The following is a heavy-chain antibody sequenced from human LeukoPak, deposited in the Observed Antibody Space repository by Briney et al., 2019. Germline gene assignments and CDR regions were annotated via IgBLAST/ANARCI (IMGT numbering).Heavy chain of an antibody. CDR3: ARDRAPRIAVAGTHGMDV. V-gene: IGHV1-46*01. CDR1: GYTFTSYY. CDR2: INPSGGST. Sequence: ASVKVSCKASGYTFTSYYMHWVRHAPGQGLEWMGIINPSGGSTSYAQKFQGRVTMTRDTSTSTVYMEPSSLRSEDTAVYYCARDRAPRIAVAGTHGMDVWGQGTTVTVAS. J-gene: IGHJ6*02. D-gene: IGHD6-19*01.